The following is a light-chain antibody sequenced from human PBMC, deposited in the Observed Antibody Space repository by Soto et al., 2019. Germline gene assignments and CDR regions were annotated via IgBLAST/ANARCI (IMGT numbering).Light chain of an antibody. CDR3: QQLSSYTQVYT. J-gene: IGKJ2*01. Sequence: DIQLTQSPSFLSASVGDRVTITCRASQGISRYLAWYQQKPGKAPKLLIYAASTLQSGVTARFSGSGSVTEFTLTTRRLPPEDSATYYCQQLSSYTQVYTFGQGLKVEIK. CDR2: AAS. V-gene: IGKV1-9*01. CDR1: QGISRY.